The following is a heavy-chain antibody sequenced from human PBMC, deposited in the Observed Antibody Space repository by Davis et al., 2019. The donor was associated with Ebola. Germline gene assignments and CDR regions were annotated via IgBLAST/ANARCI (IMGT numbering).Heavy chain of an antibody. CDR3: ARDTGIIAAAGPYGMDV. J-gene: IGHJ6*02. Sequence: GESLKISCAASGFTFSDYYMSWIRQAPGKGLEWVSTITSSGGRTYYADSVKGRFTISRDNSKNTLYLQMNSLRAEDTAVYYCARDTGIIAAAGPYGMDVWGQGTTVTVSS. CDR2: ITSSGGRT. CDR1: GFTFSDYY. V-gene: IGHV3-23*01. D-gene: IGHD6-13*01.